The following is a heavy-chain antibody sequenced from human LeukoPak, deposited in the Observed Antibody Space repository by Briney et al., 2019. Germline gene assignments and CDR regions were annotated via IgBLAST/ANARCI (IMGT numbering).Heavy chain of an antibody. CDR3: ARASCGEYYFDY. J-gene: IGHJ4*02. V-gene: IGHV1-69*06. Sequence: GASVKVSCKASGGTFSSYAISWVRQAPGQGLEWMGGIIPIFGTANYARKFQGRVTITADKSTSTAYMELSSLRSEDTAVYYCARASCGEYYFDYWGQGTLVTVSS. CDR1: GGTFSSYA. D-gene: IGHD6-25*01. CDR2: IIPIFGTA.